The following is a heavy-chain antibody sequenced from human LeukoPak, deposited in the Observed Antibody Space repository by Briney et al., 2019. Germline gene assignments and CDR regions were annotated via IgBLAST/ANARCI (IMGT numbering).Heavy chain of an antibody. J-gene: IGHJ5*02. CDR1: GYTFTSYY. D-gene: IGHD3-22*01. Sequence: GASVKVSCKASGYTFTSYYMHWVRQAPGQGLEWMGIINPSGGSTSYAQKFQGRVTMTRDMSTSTVYMELSSLRSEDTAVYYCARDHYYDSSGYFFRWFDPWGQGTLVTVSS. V-gene: IGHV1-46*01. CDR2: INPSGGST. CDR3: ARDHYYDSSGYFFRWFDP.